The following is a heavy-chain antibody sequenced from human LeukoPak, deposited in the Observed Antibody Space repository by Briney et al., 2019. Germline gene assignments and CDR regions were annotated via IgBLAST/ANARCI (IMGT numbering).Heavy chain of an antibody. Sequence: GGSLRLSCAASGFTFSSYGMHWVRQAPGKGLEWVAVIWYDGSNKYYADSVKGRFTISRHNSKNTLYLQVNSLRAEDTAVYYCARGACSSTRCYGFYYYGMDVWGQGTTVTVSS. V-gene: IGHV3-30*19. CDR2: IWYDGSNK. CDR1: GFTFSSYG. CDR3: ARGACSSTRCYGFYYYGMDV. J-gene: IGHJ6*02. D-gene: IGHD2-2*01.